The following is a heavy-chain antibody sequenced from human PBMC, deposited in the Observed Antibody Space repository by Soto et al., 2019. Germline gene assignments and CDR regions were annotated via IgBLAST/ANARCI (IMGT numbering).Heavy chain of an antibody. Sequence: SVKVSCKASGGTFSNYAITWVRQAPGQGLEWVARVIPIFGTTNVAQKFQGRVTITSDTSASTAYMELTSLRSEDTAVYYCARDFSMVVVAPGYWGQGTLVTVSS. V-gene: IGHV1-69*05. CDR1: GGTFSNYA. J-gene: IGHJ4*02. CDR2: VIPIFGTT. CDR3: ARDFSMVVVAPGY. D-gene: IGHD3-22*01.